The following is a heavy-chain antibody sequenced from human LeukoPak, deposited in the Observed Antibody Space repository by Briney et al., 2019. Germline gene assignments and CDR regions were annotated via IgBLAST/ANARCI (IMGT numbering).Heavy chain of an antibody. CDR2: VSGSGGST. CDR1: GFTFNNYA. V-gene: IGHV3-23*01. CDR3: AKAPVPSCRGAFCYPFDS. Sequence: PGGSLRLSCAASGFTFNNYAMSWVRQAPGKGLEWVSVVSGSGGSTYYADSVRGRFTIFRDNSRNTMYLQMNSLRVEDAAVYYCAKAPVPSCRGAFCYPFDSWGQGTLVTVSS. J-gene: IGHJ4*02. D-gene: IGHD2-15*01.